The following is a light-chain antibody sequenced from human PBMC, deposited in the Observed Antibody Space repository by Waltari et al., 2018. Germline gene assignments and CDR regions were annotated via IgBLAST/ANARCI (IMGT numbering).Light chain of an antibody. Sequence: QSALTPPASVSGSPGQSIAISCTGPSSDVGGYKYVSWYQQHPDKAPKLMLYDVNNRPSGVSNRFAGSKSGNTASLTISSLQAEDEADYYCSSYTSSTIPVFGTGTKVTVL. CDR3: SSYTSSTIPV. J-gene: IGLJ1*01. CDR1: SSDVGGYKY. CDR2: DVN. V-gene: IGLV2-14*03.